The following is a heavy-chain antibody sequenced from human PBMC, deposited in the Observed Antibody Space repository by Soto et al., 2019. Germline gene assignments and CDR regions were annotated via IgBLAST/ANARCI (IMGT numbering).Heavy chain of an antibody. J-gene: IGHJ4*02. CDR1: GYTFTSYA. V-gene: IGHV1-3*01. Sequence: GASVKVSCKASGYTFTSYAMHWVRQAPGQRLEWMGWINAGNGNTKYSQKFQGRVTITRDTSASTAYMELSSLRPEDTAVYYCARSDAQEGRPNKVFDYWGQGTLVTVSS. CDR3: ARSDAQEGRPNKVFDY. CDR2: INAGNGNT.